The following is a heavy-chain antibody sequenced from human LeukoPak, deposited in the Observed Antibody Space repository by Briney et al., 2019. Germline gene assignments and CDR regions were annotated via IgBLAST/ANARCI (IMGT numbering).Heavy chain of an antibody. CDR3: GRASSSGGMDV. CDR2: ISTSNGNT. J-gene: IGHJ6*02. V-gene: IGHV1-18*01. D-gene: IGHD3-10*01. CDR1: GYTLTAYG. Sequence: ASVKVSCKASGYTLTAYGISWVRQAPGQGLQWMGWISTSNGNTNYAQELKDKVTMTIDTSTSTALMELRSLRSDDTAVYYCGRASSSGGMDVWGQGTRVTVSS.